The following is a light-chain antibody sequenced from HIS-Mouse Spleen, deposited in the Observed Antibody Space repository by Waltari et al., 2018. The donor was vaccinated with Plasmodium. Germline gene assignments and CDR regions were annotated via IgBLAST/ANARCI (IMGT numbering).Light chain of an antibody. CDR2: LGS. J-gene: IGKJ4*01. CDR3: MQARQTRLT. V-gene: IGKV2-28*01. Sequence: DIVMTQSPLPLPVTPGEPASISPRSSLSLLHSNGSTCLEWYLQKPGQYPQLLVYLGSNRASGGPDRFCGSGSGADVTLKISRVEAEDVWVDYCMQARQTRLTFGGGTKVEIK. CDR1: LSLLHSNGSTC.